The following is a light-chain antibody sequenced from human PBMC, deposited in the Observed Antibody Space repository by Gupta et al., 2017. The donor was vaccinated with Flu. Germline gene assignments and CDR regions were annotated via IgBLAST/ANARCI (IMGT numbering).Light chain of an antibody. CDR2: NKSESDN. CDR1: RAINLETYR. V-gene: IGLV5-45*02. Sequence: QAVLTLPSSLSASPGSSASLTCTLRRAINLETYRLYWYQQQLGSPPQYILSNKSESDNQSCSGVPGRFSAYKDAADKAAIILISAHESEEDAYYDCVNWHSNAGVFGGGTKMTVL. J-gene: IGLJ3*02. CDR3: VNWHSNAGV.